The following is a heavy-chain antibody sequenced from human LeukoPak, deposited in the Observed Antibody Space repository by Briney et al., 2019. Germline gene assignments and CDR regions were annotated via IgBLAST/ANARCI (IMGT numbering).Heavy chain of an antibody. CDR2: VSTSGST. CDR1: GGSISRYY. D-gene: IGHD5-18*01. CDR3: AREARAMVTY. J-gene: IGHJ4*02. V-gene: IGHV4-4*07. Sequence: SETLSLTCTVSGGSISRYYWSWIRQPAGKGLEWIGRVSTSGSTNYNPSLKSRVTISVDTSKNQFSLKLSSVTAADTAVYYCAREARAMVTYWGQGTLVTVSS.